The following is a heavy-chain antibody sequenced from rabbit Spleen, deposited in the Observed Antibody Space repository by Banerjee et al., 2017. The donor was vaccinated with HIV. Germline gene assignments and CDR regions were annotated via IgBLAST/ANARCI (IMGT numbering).Heavy chain of an antibody. Sequence: QEQLEESGGGLVKPEGSLTLTCKASGFDLSSYYYMCWVRQAPGKGLEWIACIYAGSSGSTYYASWAKGRFTISKTSSTTVTLQMTGLTAADTATYFCARDGAGGSYFALWGPGTLVTVS. J-gene: IGHJ6*01. V-gene: IGHV1S45*01. CDR1: GFDLSSYYY. D-gene: IGHD8-1*01. CDR3: ARDGAGGSYFAL. CDR2: IYAGSSGST.